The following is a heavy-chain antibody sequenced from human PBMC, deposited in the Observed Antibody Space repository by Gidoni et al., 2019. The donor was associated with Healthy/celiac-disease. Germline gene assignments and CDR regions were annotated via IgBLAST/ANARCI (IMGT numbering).Heavy chain of an antibody. CDR3: ATSPDSITMVRGVIDYYYGMDV. Sequence: QVQLVQSGAEVKKPGASVKVSCKVSGYTLTELSMHWVRQAPGKGLEWMGGFDPEDGETIYAQKFQGRVTMTEDTSTDTAYMELSSLRSEDTAVYYCATSPDSITMVRGVIDYYYGMDVWGQGTTVTVSS. CDR1: GYTLTELS. J-gene: IGHJ6*02. CDR2: FDPEDGET. V-gene: IGHV1-24*01. D-gene: IGHD3-10*01.